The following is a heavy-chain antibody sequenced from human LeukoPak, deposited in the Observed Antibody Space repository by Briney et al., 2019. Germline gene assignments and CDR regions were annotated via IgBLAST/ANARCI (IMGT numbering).Heavy chain of an antibody. J-gene: IGHJ3*02. CDR2: ISSSSSYI. V-gene: IGHV3-21*01. Sequence: GGSLRLSCAASGFTFSSYSMNWVRQAPGKGLEWVSSISSSSSYIYYADSVKGRFTISRDNSKNTLYLQMNSLRAEDTAVYYCAKGILQGAYYYDSSVLNAFDIWGQGTMVTVSS. CDR1: GFTFSSYS. D-gene: IGHD3-22*01. CDR3: AKGILQGAYYYDSSVLNAFDI.